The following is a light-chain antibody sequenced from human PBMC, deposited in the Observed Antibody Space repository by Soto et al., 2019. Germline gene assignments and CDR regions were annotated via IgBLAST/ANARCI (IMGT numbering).Light chain of an antibody. CDR2: KAS. CDR3: QQYNTYTGVT. V-gene: IGKV1-5*03. J-gene: IGKJ4*01. CDR1: QSISSW. Sequence: DIQMTQSPSTLSASVGDRVTITCRASQSISSWLAWYQQKPGKAPKLLIYKASSLESGAPSRFSGSGSGTECTLTISSLQPDDFATYYCQQYNTYTGVTFGGGTKVEIK.